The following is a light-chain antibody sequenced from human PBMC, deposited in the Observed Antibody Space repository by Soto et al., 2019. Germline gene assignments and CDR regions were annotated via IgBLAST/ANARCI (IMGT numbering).Light chain of an antibody. J-gene: IGKJ5*01. CDR1: QDISNY. Sequence: DIQMTQSPSSLSASVGYRVTITCQASQDISNYLNWYQQKPGKAPKLLIYDASNLETGVPSRFSGSGSGTDFTFTISSLQPEDIATYYCQQSYSTSITFGQGTRLEI. CDR2: DAS. CDR3: QQSYSTSIT. V-gene: IGKV1-33*01.